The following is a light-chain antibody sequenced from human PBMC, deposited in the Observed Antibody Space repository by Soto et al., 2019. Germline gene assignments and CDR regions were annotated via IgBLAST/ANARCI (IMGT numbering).Light chain of an antibody. Sequence: EIVLTQSPATLSLSPGERATLSCRASQTVDSYLAWYQQKPGQAPRLLFHDISERATGIPARFSGSGSGKDFPLTISSLEPEDCAVYYCQQRCSWPLTCGEGNKVEIK. J-gene: IGKJ1*01. CDR2: DIS. CDR1: QTVDSY. V-gene: IGKV3-11*01. CDR3: QQRCSWPLT.